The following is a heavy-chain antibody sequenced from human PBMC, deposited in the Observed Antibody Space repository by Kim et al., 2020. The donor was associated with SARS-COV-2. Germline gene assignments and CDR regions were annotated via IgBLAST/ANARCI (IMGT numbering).Heavy chain of an antibody. Sequence: SETLSLTCAVSGGSISSSNWWSWVRQPPGKGLEWIGEIYHSGSTNYNPSLKSRVTISVDKSKNQFSLKLSSVTAADRAVYYCARDSNYIGWYFDLWGRGTLVTVSS. CDR2: IYHSGST. D-gene: IGHD2-15*01. J-gene: IGHJ2*01. CDR3: ARDSNYIGWYFDL. V-gene: IGHV4-4*02. CDR1: GGSISSSNW.